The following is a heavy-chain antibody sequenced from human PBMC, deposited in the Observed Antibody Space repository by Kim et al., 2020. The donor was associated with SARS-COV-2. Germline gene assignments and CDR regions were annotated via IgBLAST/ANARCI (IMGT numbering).Heavy chain of an antibody. Sequence: GGSLRLSCAASGFTFSSYDMHWVRQATGKGLEWVSAIGTAGDTYYPGSVKGRFTISRENAKNSLYLQMNSLRAGDTAVYYCARAFPYYDILTGCYLTHGGMDVWGQGTTVTVSS. CDR3: ARAFPYYDILTGCYLTHGGMDV. V-gene: IGHV3-13*01. CDR1: GFTFSSYD. D-gene: IGHD3-9*01. J-gene: IGHJ6*02. CDR2: IGTAGDT.